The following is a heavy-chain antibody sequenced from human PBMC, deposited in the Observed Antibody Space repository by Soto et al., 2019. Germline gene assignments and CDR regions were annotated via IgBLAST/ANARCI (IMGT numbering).Heavy chain of an antibody. V-gene: IGHV1-8*01. CDR1: GYTFTSYD. J-gene: IGHJ5*02. CDR3: ARDGTAAAGTTQYNWFDP. Sequence: ASVKVSCKSSGYTFTSYDINWVRQATGQGLEWMGWMNPNSGNTGYAQKFQGRVTITADKSTSTAYMELSSLRSEDTAVYYCARDGTAAAGTTQYNWFDPWGQGTLVTVSS. CDR2: MNPNSGNT. D-gene: IGHD6-13*01.